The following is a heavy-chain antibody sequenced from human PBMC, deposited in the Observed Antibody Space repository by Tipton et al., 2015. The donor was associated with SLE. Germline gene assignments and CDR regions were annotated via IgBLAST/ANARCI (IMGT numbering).Heavy chain of an antibody. CDR2: INPRGGT. CDR3: ARHLPMGKRAFDI. D-gene: IGHD7-27*01. CDR1: GGSFSDYY. Sequence: TLSLTCSIYGGSFSDYYWSWIRQPPGEGLEWIGEINPRGGTGYNPSLKGRVTISEDTSRNQFSLKVTSVTAADTAVYYCARHLPMGKRAFDIWGQGTMVTVSS. J-gene: IGHJ3*02. V-gene: IGHV4-34*01.